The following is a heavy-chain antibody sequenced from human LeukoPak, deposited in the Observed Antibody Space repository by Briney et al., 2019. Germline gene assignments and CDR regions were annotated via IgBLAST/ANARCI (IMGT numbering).Heavy chain of an antibody. D-gene: IGHD3-10*01. CDR2: INGGNGNT. J-gene: IGHJ6*02. CDR1: GYTFTTYA. V-gene: IGHV1-3*01. Sequence: ASVKVSCKASGYTFTTYAMHWVRQAPGQRLEWMGWINGGNGNTKYSQKFQGSVTISRDTSASTAYMELSSLRSEDTVVYYCARDEIDELLTGWGGMDVWGQGTTVTVSS. CDR3: ARDEIDELLTGWGGMDV.